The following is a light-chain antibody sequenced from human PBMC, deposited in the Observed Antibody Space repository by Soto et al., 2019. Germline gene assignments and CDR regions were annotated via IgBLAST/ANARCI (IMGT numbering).Light chain of an antibody. J-gene: IGKJ4*01. Sequence: DMEMTQSPSSLSASVGDRVTITCRASQSISNYLNWYQHKPGKVPKLLIYAASSLQSGVPTRFSDSGSGTDYTLTINSLQPEDFATYYCQQSYGTPRTFGGGTKIEIK. CDR3: QQSYGTPRT. CDR2: AAS. CDR1: QSISNY. V-gene: IGKV1-39*01.